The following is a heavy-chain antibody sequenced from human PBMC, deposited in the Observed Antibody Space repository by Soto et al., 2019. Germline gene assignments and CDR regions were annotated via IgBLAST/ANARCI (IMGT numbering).Heavy chain of an antibody. V-gene: IGHV4-61*03. J-gene: IGHJ6*02. CDR3: AREWGLLPYYVMNV. CDR1: GDSVTSGSYY. Sequence: SETLSLTCIVSGDSVTSGSYYWTWLRQPPGKGLEWIGYISYTGRTKYNPSLQSRVTISVDTSKNDFSLNLSSVAAADTAVYFCAREWGLLPYYVMNVWGHGTAVTVSS. CDR2: ISYTGRT. D-gene: IGHD7-27*01.